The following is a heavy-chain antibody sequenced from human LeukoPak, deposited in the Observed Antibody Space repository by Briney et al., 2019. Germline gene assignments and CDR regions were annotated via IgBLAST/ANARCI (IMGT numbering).Heavy chain of an antibody. D-gene: IGHD2-2*01. CDR1: GGSISSSSYY. Sequence: PSETLSLTCTVSGGSISSSSYYWGWIRQPPGKGLEWIGSIYYSGSTYYNPSLKSRVTISVDTSKNQFSLKLSSVTAADTAVYYCARRPWAAAIVYYMDVWGKGTTVTVSS. V-gene: IGHV4-39*01. CDR3: ARRPWAAAIVYYMDV. J-gene: IGHJ6*03. CDR2: IYYSGST.